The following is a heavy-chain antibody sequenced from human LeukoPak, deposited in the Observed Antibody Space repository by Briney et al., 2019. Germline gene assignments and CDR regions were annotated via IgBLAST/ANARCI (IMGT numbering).Heavy chain of an antibody. J-gene: IGHJ5*02. V-gene: IGHV4-34*01. D-gene: IGHD3-22*01. CDR3: ARHRSMIVVVITTGMAHNWFDP. Sequence: SETLSLTCAVYGGSFSGYYWSWIRQPPGKGLEWIGEINHSGSTNYNPSLKSRVTISVDTSKNQFSLKLSSVAAADTAVYYCARHRSMIVVVITTGMAHNWFDPWGQGTLVTVSS. CDR1: GGSFSGYY. CDR2: INHSGST.